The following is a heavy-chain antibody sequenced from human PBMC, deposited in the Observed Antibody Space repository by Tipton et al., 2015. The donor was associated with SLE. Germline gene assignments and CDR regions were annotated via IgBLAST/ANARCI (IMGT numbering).Heavy chain of an antibody. CDR1: GGSFSDYY. D-gene: IGHD1-26*01. CDR3: ARDRIPVYSGSYLAGFYYGMDV. CDR2: INHTGGT. Sequence: TLSLTCAVYGGSFSDYYWSWIRQTPGEGLEWIGEINHTGGTNYNPPLKSRVTISVDKSKNQVSLKLSSVTAADTAVYYCARDRIPVYSGSYLAGFYYGMDVWGQGTAVTV. V-gene: IGHV4-34*01. J-gene: IGHJ6*02.